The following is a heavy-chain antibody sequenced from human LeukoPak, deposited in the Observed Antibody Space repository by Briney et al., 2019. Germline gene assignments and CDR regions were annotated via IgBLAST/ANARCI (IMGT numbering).Heavy chain of an antibody. Sequence: ASVKVSCKASGYTFTSYGISWVRQAPGQGLEWMGWISAYNGNTNYAQKLQGRVTITTDTSTSTAYMELRSLRSDDTAVYYCARGYLSYYDFWSGYYTPGWDYYYYMDVWGKGTTVTVSS. CDR2: ISAYNGNT. J-gene: IGHJ6*03. D-gene: IGHD3-3*01. CDR1: GYTFTSYG. V-gene: IGHV1-18*01. CDR3: ARGYLSYYDFWSGYYTPGWDYYYYMDV.